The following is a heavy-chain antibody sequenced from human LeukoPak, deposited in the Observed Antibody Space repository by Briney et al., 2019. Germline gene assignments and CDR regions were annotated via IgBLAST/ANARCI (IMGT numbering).Heavy chain of an antibody. V-gene: IGHV4-59*01. CDR2: IYYSGTT. Sequence: SETLSLTCTVSGDSISSYYWSWIRQPPGKGLEWIGYIYYSGTTNYNPSLRSRVTISVDTSKNQFSLKLSSVTAADTAVYYCARGGIQLWSNNWVDPWGQGTLVTVSS. D-gene: IGHD5-18*01. CDR1: GDSISSYY. J-gene: IGHJ5*02. CDR3: ARGGIQLWSNNWVDP.